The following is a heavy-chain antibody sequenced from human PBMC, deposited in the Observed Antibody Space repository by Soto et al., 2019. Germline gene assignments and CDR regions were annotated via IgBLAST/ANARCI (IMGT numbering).Heavy chain of an antibody. D-gene: IGHD6-13*01. CDR2: RYYTGSD. CDR3: ARGFRTTAGWFDA. J-gene: IGHJ5*02. CDR1: NGSISSDGYY. Sequence: QVQLRQSGPGLVKPSQTLSLSCSVSNGSISSDGYYWTWVRQHPGKGLEWIGYRYYTGSDYYNPSLNGRVSISVDTAENKFYLTLTSVTAADTAVYYCARGFRTTAGWFDAWGQGALVTVSS. V-gene: IGHV4-31*03.